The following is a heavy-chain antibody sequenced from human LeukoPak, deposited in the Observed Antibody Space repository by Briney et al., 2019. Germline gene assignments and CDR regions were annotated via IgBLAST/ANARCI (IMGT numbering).Heavy chain of an antibody. D-gene: IGHD6-19*01. Sequence: ASVKVSCKASGYTFADYYMHWVRQAPGQGLEWMGWINPNSGVTYYAQKFQGRVTMTTDTSISTAYMELNRLTSDDTAVYYCASGSSLDGSSGWPTHYYWGQGTLVTVSS. V-gene: IGHV1-2*02. J-gene: IGHJ4*02. CDR1: GYTFADYY. CDR3: ASGSSLDGSSGWPTHYY. CDR2: INPNSGVT.